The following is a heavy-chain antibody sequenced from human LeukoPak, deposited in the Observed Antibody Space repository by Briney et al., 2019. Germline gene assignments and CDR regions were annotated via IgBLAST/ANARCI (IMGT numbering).Heavy chain of an antibody. CDR3: ARVPTDYYDSSGYHEYFDY. D-gene: IGHD3-22*01. CDR1: GGSISSGSYY. CDR2: IYTSGST. V-gene: IGHV4-61*02. J-gene: IGHJ4*02. Sequence: SQTLSLTCTVSGGSISSGSYYWSWIRQPPGKGLEWIGRIYTSGSTNYNPSLKSRVTISVDTSKNQFSLKLSSVTAADTAVYYCARVPTDYYDSSGYHEYFDYWGQGTLVTVSS.